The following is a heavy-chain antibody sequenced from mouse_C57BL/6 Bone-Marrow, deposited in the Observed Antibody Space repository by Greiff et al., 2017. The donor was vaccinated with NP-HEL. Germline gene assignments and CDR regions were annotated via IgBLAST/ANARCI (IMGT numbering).Heavy chain of an antibody. J-gene: IGHJ3*01. CDR1: GYTFTDYY. V-gene: IGHV1-26*01. CDR3: ARRHSGAWFAY. CDR2: INPNNGGT. D-gene: IGHD3-1*01. Sequence: VQLQQSGPELVKPGASVKISCKASGYTFTDYYMNWVKQSHGKSLEWIGDINPNNGGTSYNQKFKGKATLTVDKSSSTAYMELRSLTSEDSAVYYCARRHSGAWFAYWGQGTLVTVSA.